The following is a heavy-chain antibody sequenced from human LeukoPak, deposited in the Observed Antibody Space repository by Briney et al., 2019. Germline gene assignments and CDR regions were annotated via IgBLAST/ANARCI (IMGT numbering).Heavy chain of an antibody. V-gene: IGHV4-59*01. Sequence: KASETLSLTCTVSGGSISSYYWSWIRQPPGKGLEWIGYIYYGENTNYNPSLKSRVTISIDTSKNQFSLKLSSVTAADTAVYYCARDRVRGNANPYFDYWGQGTLVTVSS. D-gene: IGHD1-1*01. CDR2: IYYGENT. CDR3: ARDRVRGNANPYFDY. CDR1: GGSISSYY. J-gene: IGHJ4*02.